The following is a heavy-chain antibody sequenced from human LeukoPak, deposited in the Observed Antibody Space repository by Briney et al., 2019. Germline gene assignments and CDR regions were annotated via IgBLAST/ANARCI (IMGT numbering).Heavy chain of an antibody. CDR2: IKSKTDGGAT. V-gene: IGHV3-15*01. CDR3: TTEGGYSGYDSSYFDY. CDR1: GFTFSNAW. J-gene: IGHJ4*02. Sequence: GGSLRLSCAASGFTFSNAWMSWVRQAPGKGLEWVGRIKSKTDGGATDYAAPVKGGFTISRDDSKNTLYVQMNSLKTEDTAVYYCTTEGGYSGYDSSYFDYWGQGTLVTVSS. D-gene: IGHD5-12*01.